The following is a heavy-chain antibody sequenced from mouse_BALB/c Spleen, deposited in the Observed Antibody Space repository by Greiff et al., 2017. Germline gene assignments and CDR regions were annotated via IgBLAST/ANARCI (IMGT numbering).Heavy chain of an antibody. J-gene: IGHJ2*01. Sequence: ESGPGLVKPSQSLSLTCTVTGYSITSDYAWNWIRQFPGNKLEWMGYISYSGSTSYNPSLKSRISITRDTSKNQFFLQLNSVTTEDTATYYCARRGYGGLYYFDYWGQGTTLTVSS. CDR1: GYSITSDYA. CDR2: ISYSGST. D-gene: IGHD2-14*01. CDR3: ARRGYGGLYYFDY. V-gene: IGHV3-2*02.